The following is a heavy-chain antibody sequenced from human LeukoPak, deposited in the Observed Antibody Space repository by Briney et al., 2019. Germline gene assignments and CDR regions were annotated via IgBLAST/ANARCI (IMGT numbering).Heavy chain of an antibody. Sequence: SGGSLRLSCAASGFTFSSHWMHWVRQAPGKGLVWVSGINSDGSSTRYADSVKGRVTISRDNAKNTLYLQMNSLRAEDTAVYYCVRYCSDGSCPFDYWGQGTLVTVSS. J-gene: IGHJ4*02. CDR1: GFTFSSHW. CDR2: INSDGSST. CDR3: VRYCSDGSCPFDY. V-gene: IGHV3-74*01. D-gene: IGHD2-15*01.